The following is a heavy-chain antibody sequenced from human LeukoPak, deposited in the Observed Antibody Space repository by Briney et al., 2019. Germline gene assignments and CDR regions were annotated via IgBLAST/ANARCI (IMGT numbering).Heavy chain of an antibody. Sequence: GGSLRLSCAASGFTVTYNYMSWVRQAPGKGLEWVSVIYSAGSGGYTYYADSVKGRFTISRDNSKNTLYLQMNSLRPEDTAVYYCAKEGEDCSNYACPLGSWGQGTLVTVSA. J-gene: IGHJ4*02. V-gene: IGHV3-66*02. CDR3: AKEGEDCSNYACPLGS. CDR2: IYSAGSGGYT. D-gene: IGHD2-2*01. CDR1: GFTVTYNY.